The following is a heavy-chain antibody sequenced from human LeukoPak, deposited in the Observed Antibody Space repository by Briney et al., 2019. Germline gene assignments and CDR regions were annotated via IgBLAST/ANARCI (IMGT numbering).Heavy chain of an antibody. CDR3: AKDRVPWELLPFDY. V-gene: IGHV3-23*01. CDR2: IIGSGAST. J-gene: IGHJ4*02. Sequence: PGGSLRLSCAASGFTFSSYAMSWVRQAAGKVLEWVSSIIGSGASTYYADSMKGRSTISRDNSKNTLYLQMNSLRAEDTAVYYCAKDRVPWELLPFDYWGQGTLVTVSS. D-gene: IGHD1-26*01. CDR1: GFTFSSYA.